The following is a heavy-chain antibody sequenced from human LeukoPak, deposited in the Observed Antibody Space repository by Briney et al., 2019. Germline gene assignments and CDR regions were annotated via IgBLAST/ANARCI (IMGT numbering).Heavy chain of an antibody. CDR1: GGSFSGYY. CDR3: ARAVGYCSSTSCLHYYYYYYMDV. CDR2: INHSGSI. V-gene: IGHV4-34*01. J-gene: IGHJ6*03. D-gene: IGHD2-2*01. Sequence: QPSETLSLTCTVYGGSFSGYYWSWIRQPPGRGLEWIGEINHSGSINYNPSLKSRVTISVDTSKNQFSLKLSSVTAADTAVYYCARAVGYCSSTSCLHYYYYYYMDVWGKGTTVTVSS.